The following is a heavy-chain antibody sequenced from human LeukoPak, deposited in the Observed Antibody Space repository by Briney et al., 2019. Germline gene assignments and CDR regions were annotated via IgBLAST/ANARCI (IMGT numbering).Heavy chain of an antibody. V-gene: IGHV4-34*01. CDR1: GETFIHNF. D-gene: IGHD6-19*01. J-gene: IGHJ4*02. CDR2: INHSGST. Sequence: SETLSLTCAVYGETFIHNFWTWIRQPPGKGLEWIGQINHSGSTYYNPSLKSRVTILVDTSKNQFSLKLTSVTAADTAVYYCARAMPYYYGSIAVPGTIDYWGQGILVTVSS. CDR3: ARAMPYYYGSIAVPGTIDY.